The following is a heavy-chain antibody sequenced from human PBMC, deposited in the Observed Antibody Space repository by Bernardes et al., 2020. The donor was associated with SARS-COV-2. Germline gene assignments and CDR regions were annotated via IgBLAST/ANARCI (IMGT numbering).Heavy chain of an antibody. Sequence: VSLRLSCAASGFSVSTYAMSWVRQAPGKGLEWVSGISGTGDATYYAGSVKGRFTISRDNSRNTLYFQMNSLRAEDTAVYYCAKDYCGGDCDFFDYWGQGTLVTVSS. CDR2: ISGTGDAT. D-gene: IGHD2-21*02. J-gene: IGHJ4*02. V-gene: IGHV3-23*01. CDR1: GFSVSTYA. CDR3: AKDYCGGDCDFFDY.